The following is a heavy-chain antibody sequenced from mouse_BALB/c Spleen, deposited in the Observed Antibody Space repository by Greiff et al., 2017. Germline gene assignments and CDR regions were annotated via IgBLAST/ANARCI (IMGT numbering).Heavy chain of an antibody. CDR1: GFTFSSFG. Sequence: EVHLVESGGGLVQPGGSRKLSCAASGFTFSSFGMHWVRQAPEKGLEWVAYISSGSSTIYYADTVKGRFTISRDNPKNTLFLQMTSLRSEDTAMYYCARGNFAWFAYWGQGTLVTVSA. CDR3: ARGNFAWFAY. CDR2: ISSGSSTI. J-gene: IGHJ3*01. D-gene: IGHD2-1*01. V-gene: IGHV5-17*02.